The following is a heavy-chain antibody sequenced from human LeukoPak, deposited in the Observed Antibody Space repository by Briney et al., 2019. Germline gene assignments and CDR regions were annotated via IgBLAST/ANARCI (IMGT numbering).Heavy chain of an antibody. J-gene: IGHJ4*02. CDR1: GFTLTSYV. Sequence: TGGSLRLSCAASGFTLTSYVMSWVRQAPGKGLEWVSSISGGGGTTYYAGSVKGRFTISRDISKNTLYLQMNSLRVEDTAVYYCAKGELYGDPGKWGQGTLVTVSS. CDR2: ISGGGGTT. CDR3: AKGELYGDPGK. D-gene: IGHD4-17*01. V-gene: IGHV3-23*01.